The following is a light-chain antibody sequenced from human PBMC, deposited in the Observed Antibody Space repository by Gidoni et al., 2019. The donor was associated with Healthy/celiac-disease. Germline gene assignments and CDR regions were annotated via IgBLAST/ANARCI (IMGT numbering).Light chain of an antibody. Sequence: DIQMTQSPSSLSASVGDRVTITCRASQSISSYLHWYQQKPGKAPKLLIYAASSLQSGVPSRFSGSGSWTDFTLTISSLQPEDFATYYCQQSYSTPWTFGQGTKVEIK. V-gene: IGKV1-39*01. CDR1: QSISSY. CDR3: QQSYSTPWT. J-gene: IGKJ1*01. CDR2: AAS.